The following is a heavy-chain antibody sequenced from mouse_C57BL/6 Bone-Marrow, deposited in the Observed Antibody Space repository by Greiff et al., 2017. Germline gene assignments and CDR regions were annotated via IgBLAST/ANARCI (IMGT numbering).Heavy chain of an antibody. CDR2: IDPEDGDT. V-gene: IGHV14-2*01. CDR1: GFNIKDYY. CDR3: ARDGSSPCYYAMDY. Sequence: EVKLQESGAELVKPGASVKLSCTASGFNIKDYYMHWVKQRTEQGLEWIGRIDPEDGDTKYAPKFQGKATITADTSSNTAYLQLSSLTSEDTAVYYCARDGSSPCYYAMDYWGQGTSATVSS. D-gene: IGHD1-1*01. J-gene: IGHJ4*01.